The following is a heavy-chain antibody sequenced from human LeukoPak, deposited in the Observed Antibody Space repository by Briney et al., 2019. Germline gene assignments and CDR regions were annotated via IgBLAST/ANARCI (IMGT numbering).Heavy chain of an antibody. CDR1: GGSFSGYY. CDR2: IHYSGAT. V-gene: IGHV4-34*01. Sequence: SETLSLTCVVYGGSFSGYYWTWIRQPPGKGLEWIGEIHYSGATSYKPSLKSRVTISGDTSKNQASLNLRSVTAADTAVYYCASGYSSSWPYFDYWGQGTLVTVSS. D-gene: IGHD6-13*01. J-gene: IGHJ4*02. CDR3: ASGYSSSWPYFDY.